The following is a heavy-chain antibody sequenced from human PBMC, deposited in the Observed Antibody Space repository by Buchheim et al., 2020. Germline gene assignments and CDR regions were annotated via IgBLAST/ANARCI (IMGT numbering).Heavy chain of an antibody. Sequence: EVQLVQSGAEVKKAGESLRISCKGSGYSFTTYWIGWVRQMLGKGLEWMGIIYPHDSDTRYSPSFQGQVTISADKSINTAYLQWSSLKASDTAIYYCARRTLILPSMGWFDPWGQGTL. D-gene: IGHD2/OR15-2a*01. CDR3: ARRTLILPSMGWFDP. CDR1: GYSFTTYW. J-gene: IGHJ5*02. V-gene: IGHV5-51*01. CDR2: IYPHDSDT.